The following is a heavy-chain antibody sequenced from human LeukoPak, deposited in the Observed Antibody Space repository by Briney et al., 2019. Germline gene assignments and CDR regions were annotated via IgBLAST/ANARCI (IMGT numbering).Heavy chain of an antibody. V-gene: IGHV3-23*01. CDR2: SSSSDDGK. Sequence: GGSLRLSCTASGLSLNSYAMSWVRQVPGKGLEWVSASSSSDDGKWYAESVRGRFTISRDTSKNTVYLQMNSLRAEDTAVYYCAKSRSYTVRDAFEIWGQGTKVTVSS. J-gene: IGHJ3*02. CDR1: GLSLNSYA. CDR3: AKSRSYTVRDAFEI. D-gene: IGHD3-10*01.